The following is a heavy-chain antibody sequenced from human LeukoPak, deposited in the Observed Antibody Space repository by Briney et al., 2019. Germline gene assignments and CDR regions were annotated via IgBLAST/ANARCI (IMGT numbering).Heavy chain of an antibody. CDR3: ATDWGNSEYYFDY. V-gene: IGHV1-24*01. D-gene: IGHD7-27*01. CDR2: FDPEDGET. J-gene: IGHJ4*02. CDR1: GYALTELS. Sequence: ASVKVSCKVSGYALTELSMHWVRQAPGKGLEWMGGFDPEDGETIYAQKFQGRVTMTEDTSTDTAYMELSSLRSEDTAVYYCATDWGNSEYYFDYWGQGTLVTVSS.